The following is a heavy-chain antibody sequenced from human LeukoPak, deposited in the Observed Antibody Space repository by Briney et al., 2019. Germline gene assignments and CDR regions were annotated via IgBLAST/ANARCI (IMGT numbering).Heavy chain of an antibody. D-gene: IGHD3-10*01. CDR1: GGSFSGYY. V-gene: IGHV4-34*01. CDR2: IYYSGST. CDR3: ARSRLYGSGSLKSPFDY. J-gene: IGHJ4*02. Sequence: SETLSLTCAVYGGSFSGYYWSWIRQPPGKGLEWIGSIYYSGSTYYNPSLKSRVTVSVDTSKNQFSLKLSSVTAADTAVYYCARSRLYGSGSLKSPFDYWGQGTLVTVSS.